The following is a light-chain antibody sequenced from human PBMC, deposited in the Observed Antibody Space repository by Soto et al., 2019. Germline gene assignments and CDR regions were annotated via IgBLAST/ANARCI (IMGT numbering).Light chain of an antibody. CDR1: SSNIGAGYD. V-gene: IGLV1-40*01. J-gene: IGLJ2*01. CDR3: QSYDSSLNGGVV. Sequence: QTVVTQPPSVSGAPGQRVTISCTGSSSNIGAGYDVYWYQQLPGTAPRLLIYGNTNRPSGVPDRFAGSKSGTSASLAITGLQAEDEAVYYCQSYDSSLNGGVVFGGGTKLTVL. CDR2: GNT.